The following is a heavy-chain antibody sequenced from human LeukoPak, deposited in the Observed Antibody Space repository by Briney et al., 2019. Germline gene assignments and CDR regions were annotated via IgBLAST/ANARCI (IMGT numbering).Heavy chain of an antibody. D-gene: IGHD3-22*01. J-gene: IGHJ4*02. Sequence: ASVKVSCKASGYTFTGYYMHWVRQAPGQGLEWMGWINPNSGGTNYAQKFQGWVTMTRDTSISTAYMELSRLRSDDTAVYYCAVNYYDSSGYHFDYWGQGTLVTVSS. CDR1: GYTFTGYY. CDR2: INPNSGGT. V-gene: IGHV1-2*04. CDR3: AVNYYDSSGYHFDY.